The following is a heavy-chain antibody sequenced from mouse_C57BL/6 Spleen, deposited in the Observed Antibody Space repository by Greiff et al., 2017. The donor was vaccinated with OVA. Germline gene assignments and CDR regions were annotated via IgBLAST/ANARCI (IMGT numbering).Heavy chain of an antibody. CDR1: GYTFTSYW. V-gene: IGHV1-61*01. Sequence: QVQLQQPGAELVRPGSSVKLSCKASGYTFTSYWMDWVKQRPGQGLEWIGNIYPSDSETHYNQKFEDKATLTVDKSSSTAYMQLSSLTSEDSAVYYCARSGYYGSSYDWYFDVWGTGTTVTVSS. J-gene: IGHJ1*03. CDR3: ARSGYYGSSYDWYFDV. D-gene: IGHD1-1*01. CDR2: IYPSDSET.